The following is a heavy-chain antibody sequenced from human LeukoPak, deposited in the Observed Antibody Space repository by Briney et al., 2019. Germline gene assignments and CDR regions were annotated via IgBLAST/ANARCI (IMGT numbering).Heavy chain of an antibody. V-gene: IGHV1-8*02. Sequence: ASVKVSCKASGYTFASYGISWVRQGPGQGLEWMGWMNPNSGSTGYTQRFQGRVTMTRDTSRSTAYMELSSLRPDDTAVYYCARSQAGGGVWFDLWGQGTLVTVSS. D-gene: IGHD3-16*01. CDR3: ARSQAGGGVWFDL. J-gene: IGHJ5*02. CDR1: GYTFASYG. CDR2: MNPNSGST.